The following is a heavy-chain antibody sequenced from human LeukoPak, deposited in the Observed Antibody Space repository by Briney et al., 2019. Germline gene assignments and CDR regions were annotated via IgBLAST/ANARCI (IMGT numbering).Heavy chain of an antibody. V-gene: IGHV4-59*08. J-gene: IGHJ3*02. CDR2: IYHSGST. Sequence: PSETLSLTCTVSGGSISSYYWSWIRQPPGKGLEWIGSIYHSGSTYYNPSLKSRVTISVDTSKNQFSLKLSSVTAADTAVYYCARVVIVVVPAAISEWAFDIWGQGTMVTVSS. D-gene: IGHD2-2*02. CDR1: GGSISSYY. CDR3: ARVVIVVVPAAISEWAFDI.